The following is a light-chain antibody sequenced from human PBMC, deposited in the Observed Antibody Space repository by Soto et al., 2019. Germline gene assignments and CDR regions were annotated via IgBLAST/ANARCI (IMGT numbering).Light chain of an antibody. Sequence: EIVLTQSPGTLSLSPGERAILSCRASQSVGSLLAWYQHNPGQAPRLLIFDASYRAAGIPARFRGSGSGTDSTLTIDSLEPEDFAVYYCQQRTNWLWTFGPGTKVEIK. V-gene: IGKV3-11*01. CDR2: DAS. J-gene: IGKJ1*01. CDR3: QQRTNWLWT. CDR1: QSVGSL.